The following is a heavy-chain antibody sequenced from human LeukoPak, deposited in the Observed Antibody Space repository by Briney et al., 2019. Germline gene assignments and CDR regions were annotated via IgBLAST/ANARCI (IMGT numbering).Heavy chain of an antibody. J-gene: IGHJ4*02. V-gene: IGHV1-2*02. Sequence: ASVKVSCEASGYTFTGYYMHWVRQAPGQGLEWMGWINPNSGGTNYAQKFQGRVTMTTDTSISTAYMEFTSPTFDDTGVYYCARAVGVVGAAWRDLDYWGQGTLVTVSS. CDR2: INPNSGGT. D-gene: IGHD2-15*01. CDR1: GYTFTGYY. CDR3: ARAVGVVGAAWRDLDY.